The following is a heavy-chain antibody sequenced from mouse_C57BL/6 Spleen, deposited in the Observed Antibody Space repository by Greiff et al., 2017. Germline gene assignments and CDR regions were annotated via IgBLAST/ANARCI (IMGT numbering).Heavy chain of an antibody. Sequence: EVQLQQSGPELVKPGASVKISCKASGYSFTGYYMNWVKQSPEKSLEWIGEINPSTGGSTYNQKFKAKATLTVDKSSSTAYMQLKSLTSEDSAVYYCARGGGYDVEVAMDYWGQGTSVTVSS. J-gene: IGHJ4*01. CDR1: GYSFTGYY. V-gene: IGHV1-42*01. D-gene: IGHD2-2*01. CDR2: INPSTGGS. CDR3: ARGGGYDVEVAMDY.